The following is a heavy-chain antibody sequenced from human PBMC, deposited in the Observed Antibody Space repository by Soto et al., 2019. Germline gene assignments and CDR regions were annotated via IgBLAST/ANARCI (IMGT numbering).Heavy chain of an antibody. J-gene: IGHJ5*02. V-gene: IGHV4-39*01. CDR2: IYYSGST. Sequence: QLQLQESGPGLLKPSETLSLTCTVSGGSISSSSYYWGWIRQPPGKGLEWIGSIYYSGSTYYNPSLRSRVTLSVDTAKNQFSLDLGPVTGAETAVYYCPRHQRGYDYNGGRWFDPCGQGTLVTVSA. D-gene: IGHD5-12*01. CDR3: PRHQRGYDYNGGRWFDP. CDR1: GGSISSSSYY.